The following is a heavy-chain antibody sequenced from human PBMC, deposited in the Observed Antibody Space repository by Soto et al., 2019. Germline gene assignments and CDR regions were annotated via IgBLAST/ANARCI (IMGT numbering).Heavy chain of an antibody. D-gene: IGHD6-6*01. Sequence: GGSLRLSCAASGFTFSAYYMNWFRQAPGKGLEWVSYISGDSGTIYYADSVKGRFTISRDNAKNLLYLQMNSLRVEDTAVYYCARRLAYWGQGILVTVSP. CDR1: GFTFSAYY. J-gene: IGHJ4*02. V-gene: IGHV3-48*01. CDR2: ISGDSGTI. CDR3: ARRLAY.